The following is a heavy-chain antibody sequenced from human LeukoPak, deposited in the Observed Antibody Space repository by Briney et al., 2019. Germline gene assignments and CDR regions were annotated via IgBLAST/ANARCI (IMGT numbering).Heavy chain of an antibody. CDR3: ARGYWYYFDF. J-gene: IGHJ4*02. D-gene: IGHD2-8*02. CDR2: IKVDGSEK. Sequence: PGGSLRLSCAASGFTFSTYWMNWVRQAPGKGLEWVANIKVDGSEKYYTDSVKGRFTISRDNAKNSLYLQMNSLRAEDTAVYYCARGYWYYFDFWGQGTLVTVSP. V-gene: IGHV3-7*01. CDR1: GFTFSTYW.